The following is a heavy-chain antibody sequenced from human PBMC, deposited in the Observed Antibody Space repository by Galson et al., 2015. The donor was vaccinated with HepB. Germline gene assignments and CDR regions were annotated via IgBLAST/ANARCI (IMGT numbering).Heavy chain of an antibody. CDR2: INSDGSST. J-gene: IGHJ6*02. CDR1: GFTFSSYW. V-gene: IGHV3-74*01. CDR3: AKDLRNVDIVATMDYGMDV. Sequence: SLRLSCAASGFTFSSYWMHWVRQAPGKGLVWVSRINSDGSSTSYADSVKGRFTISRDNSKNTLYLQMNSLRAEDTAVYYCAKDLRNVDIVATMDYGMDVWGQGTTVTVSS. D-gene: IGHD5-12*01.